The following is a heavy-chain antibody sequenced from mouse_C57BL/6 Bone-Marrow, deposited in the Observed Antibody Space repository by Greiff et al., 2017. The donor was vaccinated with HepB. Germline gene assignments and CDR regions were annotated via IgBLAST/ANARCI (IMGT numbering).Heavy chain of an antibody. CDR2: INPNNGGT. CDR1: GYTFTDYN. CDR3: ATTTYYSNSLGYFDV. Sequence: EVQLQQSGPELVKPGASVKIPCKASGYTFTDYNMDWVKQSHGKSLEWIGDINPNNGGTIYNQKFKGKATLTVDKSSSTAYMELRSLTSEDTAVYYCATTTYYSNSLGYFDVWGTGTTVTVSS. J-gene: IGHJ1*03. V-gene: IGHV1-18*01. D-gene: IGHD2-5*01.